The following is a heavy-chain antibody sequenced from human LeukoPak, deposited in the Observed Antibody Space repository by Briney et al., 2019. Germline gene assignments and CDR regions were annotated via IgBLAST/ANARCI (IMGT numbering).Heavy chain of an antibody. D-gene: IGHD6-13*01. CDR2: FDPEDGET. CDR1: GYTLTELS. CDR3: ATGGYSSSRGAFDI. Sequence: RVASVKVSCKVSGYTLTELSMHWVRQAPGKGLEWMGGFDPEDGETIYAQKFQGRVTMTEDTSTDTAYMELSSLRSEDTAVYYCATGGYSSSRGAFDIWGQGTMDTVSS. J-gene: IGHJ3*02. V-gene: IGHV1-24*01.